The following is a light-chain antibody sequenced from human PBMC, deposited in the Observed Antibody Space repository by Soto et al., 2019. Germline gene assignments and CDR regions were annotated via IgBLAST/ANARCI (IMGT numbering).Light chain of an antibody. Sequence: ETVMTQSPATLSVSPGERATLSCRASQSVNSNLAWYRQKLGQAPRVLIYGASTRATGIPARFSGSGSETEFILTINSLQSEDFAIYYCHHYNTWPWTFGQGTKVEI. V-gene: IGKV3-15*01. CDR3: HHYNTWPWT. CDR1: QSVNSN. J-gene: IGKJ1*01. CDR2: GAS.